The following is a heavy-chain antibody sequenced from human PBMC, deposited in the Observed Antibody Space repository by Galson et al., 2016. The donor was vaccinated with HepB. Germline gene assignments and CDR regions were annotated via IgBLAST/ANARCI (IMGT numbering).Heavy chain of an antibody. D-gene: IGHD3-3*01. CDR3: ARANGGYYSGFPRYYLDY. Sequence: SVKVSCKASGYTLTSYFMHWVRQAPGQGPDWMGFINPRTGSTTYAQKFQGRVTLTRDTSTSTVYLEMSSLRSEDTAVDYCARANGGYYSGFPRYYLDYWCQGTLVSVSS. CDR1: GYTLTSYF. CDR2: INPRTGST. V-gene: IGHV1-46*01. J-gene: IGHJ4*02.